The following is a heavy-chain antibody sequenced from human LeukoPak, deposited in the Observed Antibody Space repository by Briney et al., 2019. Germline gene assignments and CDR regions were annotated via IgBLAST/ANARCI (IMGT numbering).Heavy chain of an antibody. CDR3: ARQRSSSTRFVDF. Sequence: GESLKISCKGSGYSFTSYWIGWVRQMSGKGLEWMGIIYPGDSDTRYSPSFQGQVTISADKSISTAYLQWSSLKASDTAMYYCARQRSSSTRFVDFWGKGTLVTVSS. J-gene: IGHJ4*02. CDR1: GYSFTSYW. CDR2: IYPGDSDT. V-gene: IGHV5-51*01. D-gene: IGHD6-6*01.